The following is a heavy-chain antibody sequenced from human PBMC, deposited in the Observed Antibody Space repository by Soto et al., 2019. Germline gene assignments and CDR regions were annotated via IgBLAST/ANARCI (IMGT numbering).Heavy chain of an antibody. D-gene: IGHD3-3*01. V-gene: IGHV3-11*06. CDR2: ISSSSSYT. CDR1: GFTFSDYY. J-gene: IGHJ6*02. Sequence: GGSLRLSCAASGFTFSDYYMSWIRQAPGKGLEWVSYISSSSSYTNYADSVKGRFTISRDNAKNSLYLQMNSLRAEDTAVYYCERAPEKITIFGGVILGIDVWCQGTTVTVS. CDR3: ERAPEKITIFGGVILGIDV.